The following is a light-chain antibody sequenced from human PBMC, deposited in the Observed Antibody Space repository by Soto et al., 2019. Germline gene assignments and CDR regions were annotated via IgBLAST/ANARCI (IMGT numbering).Light chain of an antibody. CDR2: GTL. V-gene: IGKV1-6*01. CDR3: LQDCKYPRT. CDR1: QDIRTE. J-gene: IGKJ1*01. Sequence: AIQMTQSPSSLSASVGDRVTITCRASQDIRTELGWYQQKPWKAPRLLIYGTLSLKSGVPSRFSGSGSGTDFTLTISSLQPDDFATYYCLQDCKYPRTFGQGTKVEVK.